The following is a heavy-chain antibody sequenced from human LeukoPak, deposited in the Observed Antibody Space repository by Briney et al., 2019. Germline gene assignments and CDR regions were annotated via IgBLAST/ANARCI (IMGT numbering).Heavy chain of an antibody. V-gene: IGHV4-39*02. CDR3: PSYSYDSSGYSEIDD. CDR1: GGSIITTTYY. D-gene: IGHD3-22*01. CDR2: IYNSVNT. J-gene: IGHJ4*02. Sequence: PSETLSLTCTVSGGSIITTTYYWARILQSPGKGLEWIGSIYNSVNTHYNPSLKSRVTISVATSENHFSLKLSSVTAADTAVYYCPSYSYDSSGYSEIDDSGQGTLVTVSA.